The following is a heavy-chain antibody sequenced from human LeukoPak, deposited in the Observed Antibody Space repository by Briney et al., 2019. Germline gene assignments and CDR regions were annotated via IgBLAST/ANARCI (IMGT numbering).Heavy chain of an antibody. J-gene: IGHJ4*02. Sequence: GGSLRFSCAASGFTFDDYTMHWVRQAPGKGLEWVSLISWDGGSTYYADSVKGRFTISRDNSKNSLYLQMNSLRTEDTALYYCAKDSGYYDSSGYSDSSFDYWGQGTLVTVSS. CDR3: AKDSGYYDSSGYSDSSFDY. D-gene: IGHD3-22*01. V-gene: IGHV3-43*01. CDR1: GFTFDDYT. CDR2: ISWDGGST.